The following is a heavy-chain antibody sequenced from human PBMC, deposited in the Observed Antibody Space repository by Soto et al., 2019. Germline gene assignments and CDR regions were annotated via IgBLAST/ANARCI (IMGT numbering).Heavy chain of an antibody. CDR2: IWYDGSNK. CDR3: ARNRDILTGYDGMDV. V-gene: IGHV3-33*01. D-gene: IGHD3-9*01. J-gene: IGHJ6*02. Sequence: PGGSLRLSCAASGFTFSSYGMHWVRQAPGKGLEWVAVIWYDGSNKYYADSVKGRFTISRDNSKNTLYLQMNSLRAEDTAVYYCARNRDILTGYDGMDVWGQGTTVTVYS. CDR1: GFTFSSYG.